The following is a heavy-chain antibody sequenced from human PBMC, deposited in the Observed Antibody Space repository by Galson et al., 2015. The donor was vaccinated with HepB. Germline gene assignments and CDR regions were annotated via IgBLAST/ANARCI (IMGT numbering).Heavy chain of an antibody. D-gene: IGHD6-13*01. CDR1: GFSFSDYH. Sequence: SLRLSCAASGFSFSDYHMSWIRQAPGKGLEWISYISTTDAYTNYADSVRGRFTISRDNSKNTLYLQMNGLRVEDTAVYYCAKVGALSSPLLDYWGQGTLVTVSS. J-gene: IGHJ4*02. CDR2: ISTTDAYT. CDR3: AKVGALSSPLLDY. V-gene: IGHV3-11*06.